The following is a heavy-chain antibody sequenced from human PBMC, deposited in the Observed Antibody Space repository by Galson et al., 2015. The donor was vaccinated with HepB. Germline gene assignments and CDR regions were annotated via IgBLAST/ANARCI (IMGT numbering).Heavy chain of an antibody. D-gene: IGHD1-26*01. CDR3: ARDLQFPEEGATAATPASVEAFDI. J-gene: IGHJ3*02. CDR1: GYTFSSYS. Sequence: SVKVSCKASGYTFSSYSINWVRQAPGQGLEWMGRIIPSLGIANYAQRFQGRVTITTDKSTSTAYMELSSLRSEDTAVYYCARDLQFPEEGATAATPASVEAFDIWGQGTMVTVSS. CDR2: IIPSLGIA. V-gene: IGHV1-69*04.